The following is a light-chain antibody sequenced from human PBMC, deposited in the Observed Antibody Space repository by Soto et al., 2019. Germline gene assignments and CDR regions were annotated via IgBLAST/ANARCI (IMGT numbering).Light chain of an antibody. Sequence: EIVLTQSPGTLSLSPGERATLSCRASQSVSSSYLAWYQQKPGQAPRLLIYGASSRATGIPDRFSGSGSGTDFALTISRLEPEDFAVYDCQQYGSSPPPVTFGQGTKVEIK. V-gene: IGKV3-20*01. CDR3: QQYGSSPPPVT. CDR1: QSVSSSY. J-gene: IGKJ1*01. CDR2: GAS.